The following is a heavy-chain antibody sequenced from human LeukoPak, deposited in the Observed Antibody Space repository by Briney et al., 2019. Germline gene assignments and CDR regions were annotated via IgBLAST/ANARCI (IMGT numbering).Heavy chain of an antibody. J-gene: IGHJ6*03. CDR2: IIPMFGTA. V-gene: IGHV1-69*06. Sequence: WASVRVSCKASGGTFSSYAISWVRQAPGQGLEWMGGIIPMFGTANYAQKFQARVTITADKSTSTAYMELSSLRSEDTAMYYCACQIEVGATHRGFYYYMDVWGKGTTVTVSS. CDR3: ACQIEVGATHRGFYYYMDV. CDR1: GGTFSSYA. D-gene: IGHD1-26*01.